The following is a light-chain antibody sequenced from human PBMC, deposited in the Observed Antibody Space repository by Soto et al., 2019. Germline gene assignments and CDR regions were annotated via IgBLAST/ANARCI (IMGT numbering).Light chain of an antibody. Sequence: DIQVTQSPSTLSAFVGDRVILTCRASQNVNIWLAWYQPRPRKAPKLLIYKTSSLESGVPSRFSGSGSGTEFTLTISSLETDDFGTYFCLQYNSLPYTFGQGTKLEIK. J-gene: IGKJ2*01. V-gene: IGKV1-5*03. CDR3: LQYNSLPYT. CDR2: KTS. CDR1: QNVNIW.